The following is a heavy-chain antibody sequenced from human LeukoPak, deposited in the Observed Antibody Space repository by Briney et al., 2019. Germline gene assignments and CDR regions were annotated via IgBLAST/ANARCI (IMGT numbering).Heavy chain of an antibody. CDR1: GYSISSGYY. CDR3: ARPHRRYYDSSGYFDY. V-gene: IGHV4-38-2*02. CDR2: IYHSGST. Sequence: ASETLSLTCTVSGYSISSGYYWGWIRQPPGKGLEWIGSIYHSGSTYYNPSLKSRVTISVDTSKNQFSLKLSSVTAADTAVYYCARPHRRYYDSSGYFDYWGQGTLVTVSS. D-gene: IGHD3-22*01. J-gene: IGHJ4*02.